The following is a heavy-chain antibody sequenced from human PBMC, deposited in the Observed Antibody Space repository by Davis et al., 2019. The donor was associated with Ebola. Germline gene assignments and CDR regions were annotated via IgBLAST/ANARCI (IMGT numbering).Heavy chain of an antibody. J-gene: IGHJ4*02. Sequence: GESLKISCNASGYSLTSYWIGWVRQMPGKGLEWMGIIHPSDSDTRYSPSFQGQVTMSVDKSISTAYLHWSSLRASDTAMYFCARRRVDYTWYYWGQGTLVSVSS. CDR3: ARRRVDYTWYY. V-gene: IGHV5-51*01. CDR2: IHPSDSDT. CDR1: GYSLTSYW. D-gene: IGHD4-11*01.